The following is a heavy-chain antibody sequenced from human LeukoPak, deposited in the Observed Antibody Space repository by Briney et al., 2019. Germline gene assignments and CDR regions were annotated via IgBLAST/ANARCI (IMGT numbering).Heavy chain of an antibody. J-gene: IGHJ3*02. Sequence: PGGSLRLSCAASGFTFSNYGMNWVRQAPGKGLEWVSFTDTSGRYVYYGDSVKGRFTIPRDNAKNLLFLQMNGLRAEDTALYYCARGRSITLLRGVAMSDGFDIWGQGAMVAVSS. D-gene: IGHD3-10*01. CDR3: ARGRSITLLRGVAMSDGFDI. CDR1: GFTFSNYG. V-gene: IGHV3-21*06. CDR2: TDTSGRYV.